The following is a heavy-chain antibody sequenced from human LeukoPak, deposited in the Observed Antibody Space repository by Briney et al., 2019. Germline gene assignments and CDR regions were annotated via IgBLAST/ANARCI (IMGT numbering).Heavy chain of an antibody. CDR1: GYTFTSYG. J-gene: IGHJ4*02. CDR2: ISAYNGNT. D-gene: IGHD4-17*01. CDR3: ANASIYGDLDY. Sequence: ASVKVSCKASGYTFTSYGIIWVRQAPGQGLEWMGWISAYNGNTNYAQKLQGRVTMTTDTSTSTAYMELRSLRSDDTAVYYCANASIYGDLDYWGQGTLVTVSS. V-gene: IGHV1-18*01.